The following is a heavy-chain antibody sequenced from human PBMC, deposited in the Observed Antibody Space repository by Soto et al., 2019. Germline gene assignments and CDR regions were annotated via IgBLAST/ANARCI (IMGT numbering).Heavy chain of an antibody. CDR3: ASRKVVVVTNDYYYGMDV. CDR2: INAGNGNT. Sequence: ASVKVSCKASGYTFTSYAIHWVRQAPGQRLEWMGWINAGNGNTKYSQKFQGRVTIIRDTAASTAYMELSSLRSEDTAVYYCASRKVVVVTNDYYYGMDVWGQGTTVTVSS. CDR1: GYTFTSYA. D-gene: IGHD3-22*01. V-gene: IGHV1-3*01. J-gene: IGHJ6*02.